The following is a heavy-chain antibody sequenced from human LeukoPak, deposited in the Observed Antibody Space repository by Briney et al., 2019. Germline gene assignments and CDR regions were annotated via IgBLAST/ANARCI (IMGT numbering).Heavy chain of an antibody. CDR1: GDSVSRNSAA. D-gene: IGHD3-22*01. J-gene: IGHJ6*03. CDR2: TYYRSKWYN. V-gene: IGHV6-1*01. Sequence: SQTLSLTCAISGDSVSRNSAAWNWIRQSPSRGLEWLGRTYYRSKWYNDYAVSVKSRISISPDTSKNQFSLKLSSVTAADTAVYYCARGVYDSSGYYYNYYYYMDVWGKGTTVTVSS. CDR3: ARGVYDSSGYYYNYYYYMDV.